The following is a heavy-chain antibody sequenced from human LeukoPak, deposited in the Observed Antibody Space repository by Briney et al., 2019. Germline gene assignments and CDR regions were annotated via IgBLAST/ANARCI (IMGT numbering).Heavy chain of an antibody. CDR1: GGSFSGYY. Sequence: QSSETLSLTCAVYGGSFSGYYWSWIRQPPGKGLEWIGSIYYSGSTYYSPSLKSRVTISVETSKNQFSLKLSSVTAAGTAVYYCARINYGDYGPFDYWGQGTLVTVSS. CDR3: ARINYGDYGPFDY. J-gene: IGHJ4*02. V-gene: IGHV4-34*01. CDR2: IYYSGST. D-gene: IGHD4-17*01.